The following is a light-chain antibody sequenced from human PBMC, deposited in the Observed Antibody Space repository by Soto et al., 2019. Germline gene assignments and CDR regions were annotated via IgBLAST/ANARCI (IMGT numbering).Light chain of an antibody. CDR3: HQVNDWPRGT. V-gene: IGKV3-15*01. CDR1: QSISSY. J-gene: IGKJ1*01. CDR2: GAS. Sequence: EIVMTQSPATLSVSPGERATLSCRASQSISSYLAWYQQKPGQAPRLLIYGASTRATGIPARFSGGGSGTEFTLTINSLQSEDVAVYYCHQVNDWPRGTFGQGTKVEVK.